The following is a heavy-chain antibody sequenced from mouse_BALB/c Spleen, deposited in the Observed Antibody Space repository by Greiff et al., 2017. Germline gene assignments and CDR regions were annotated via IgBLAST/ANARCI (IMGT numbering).Heavy chain of an antibody. D-gene: IGHD2-2*01. V-gene: IGHV2-9*02. J-gene: IGHJ4*01. CDR1: GFSLTSYG. Sequence: QVQLQESGPGLVAPSQSLSITCTVSGFSLTSYGVHWVRQPPGKGLEWLGVIWAGGSTNYNSALMSRLSISKDNSKSQVFLKMNSLQTDDTAMYYCARVYYGYDYAMDYWGQGTSVTVSS. CDR3: ARVYYGYDYAMDY. CDR2: IWAGGST.